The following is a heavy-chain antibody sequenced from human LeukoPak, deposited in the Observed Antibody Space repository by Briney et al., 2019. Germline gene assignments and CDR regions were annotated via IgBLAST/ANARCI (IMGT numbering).Heavy chain of an antibody. CDR3: ARASSSWYNIDY. V-gene: IGHV1-8*01. CDR1: GYTFTSYD. J-gene: IGHJ4*02. D-gene: IGHD6-13*01. Sequence: ASVKVSCKASGYTFTSYDINWVRQATGQGLEWMGWMNPNSGNTGYAQKFQGRVTMTRNTSISTAYMELSSLRSEDTAVYYCARASSSWYNIDYWGQGTLVTVSS. CDR2: MNPNSGNT.